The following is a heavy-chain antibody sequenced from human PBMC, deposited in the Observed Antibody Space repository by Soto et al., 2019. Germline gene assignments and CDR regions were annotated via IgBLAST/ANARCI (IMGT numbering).Heavy chain of an antibody. J-gene: IGHJ5*02. CDR3: ARGKAAIIEAAHRGAYWFDT. V-gene: IGHV4-34*01. Sequence: PSETLSLTCAVYGGSFSGYYWSWIRQPPGKGLEWIGEINHSGSTNYNPSLKSRVTISVDTSKNQFSLKLSSVTAADTAVYYCARGKAAIIEAAHRGAYWFDTWGQGTLVTVSS. CDR2: INHSGST. D-gene: IGHD6-13*01. CDR1: GGSFSGYY.